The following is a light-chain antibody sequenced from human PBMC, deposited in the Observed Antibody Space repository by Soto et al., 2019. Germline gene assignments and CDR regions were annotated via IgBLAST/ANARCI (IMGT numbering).Light chain of an antibody. J-gene: IGKJ1*01. Sequence: EIVMTQSPATLSVSPGERATLSCRASQSVSSKLAWYQQKPGQAPRLLIHGASTRATGVPARFSGSGSGTEFTLTISSLQSEDFAVYYCQQYDTWWTFGQGTKV. CDR1: QSVSSK. CDR2: GAS. CDR3: QQYDTWWT. V-gene: IGKV3-15*01.